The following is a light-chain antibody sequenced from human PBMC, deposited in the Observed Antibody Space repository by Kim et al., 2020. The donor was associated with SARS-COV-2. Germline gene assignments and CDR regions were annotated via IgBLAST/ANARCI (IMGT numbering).Light chain of an antibody. J-gene: IGKJ1*01. Sequence: AIRISQSPSSLSASTGDRVTITCRASQDIRNYLAWYQQKPGKAPKFLIYAASTLQSGVPSRFSGSGSGTDFTLSISCLQPEDFATYYCQQYYSCPWTFGQGTKVDIK. V-gene: IGKV1-8*01. CDR3: QQYYSCPWT. CDR1: QDIRNY. CDR2: AAS.